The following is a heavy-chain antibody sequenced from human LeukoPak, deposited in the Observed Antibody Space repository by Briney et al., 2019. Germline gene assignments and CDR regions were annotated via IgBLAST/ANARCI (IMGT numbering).Heavy chain of an antibody. J-gene: IGHJ4*02. V-gene: IGHV3-74*01. Sequence: PGGSLRLSCAASGFAFSDYWMHWVRQTPGKGLVWVSRIISDGSSTSYADSVKGRFTISRDNAKNTLYLQMNSLRAEDTAVYYCARDGSLPDYWGRGTLVTVSS. CDR1: GFAFSDYW. CDR3: ARDGSLPDY. CDR2: IISDGSST.